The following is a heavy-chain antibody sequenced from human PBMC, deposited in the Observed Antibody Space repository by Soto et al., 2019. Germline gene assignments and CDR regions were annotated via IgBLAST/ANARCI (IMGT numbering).Heavy chain of an antibody. V-gene: IGHV1-69*01. CDR3: ARLLGITMVRGVIITWGMFDP. CDR2: IIPILGKA. D-gene: IGHD3-10*01. J-gene: IGHJ5*02. CDR1: GGTFSSYA. Sequence: QVQLVQSGAEVKKPGSSVKVSCKASGGTFSSYAISWVRQAPGQGLEWMGGIIPILGKANYAQKFQGRVTITADESTRQAYLELSSLRSEDTAVYYCARLLGITMVRGVIITWGMFDPWGQGTLVTVSS.